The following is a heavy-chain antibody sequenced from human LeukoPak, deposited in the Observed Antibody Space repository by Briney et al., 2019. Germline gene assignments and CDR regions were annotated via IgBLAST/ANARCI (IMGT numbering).Heavy chain of an antibody. D-gene: IGHD3-10*01. CDR3: AKGKDPYYYGSGSFDY. J-gene: IGHJ4*02. CDR1: GFTFSSFA. Sequence: GGSLRLSCSASGFTFSSFAMSWVRQAPGKGLEWVSAISGSGGSTYYADSVKGRFTISRDNSKNTLYLQMNSLRAEDTAVYYCAKGKDPYYYGSGSFDYWGQGTLVTVSS. V-gene: IGHV3-23*01. CDR2: ISGSGGST.